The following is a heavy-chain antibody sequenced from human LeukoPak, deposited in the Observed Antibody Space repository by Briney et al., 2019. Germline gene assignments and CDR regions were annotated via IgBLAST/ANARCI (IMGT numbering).Heavy chain of an antibody. CDR1: GYSFTNYW. V-gene: IGHV5-51*01. CDR3: ARHLGAVRGEIDS. J-gene: IGHJ4*02. D-gene: IGHD3-10*01. Sequence: ASVKVSCKASGYSFTNYWNGWVRQKPGKGLEWVGIIHPGDSETRYSPSFQGQVTISVDKTISTAYLQWSSLKASDIAMYYCARHLGAVRGEIDSWGQGTLVTVSS. CDR2: IHPGDSET.